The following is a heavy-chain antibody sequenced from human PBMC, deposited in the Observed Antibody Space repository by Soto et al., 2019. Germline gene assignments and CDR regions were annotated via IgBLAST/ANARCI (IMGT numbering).Heavy chain of an antibody. V-gene: IGHV4-30-4*01. D-gene: IGHD5-18*01. J-gene: IGHJ5*02. CDR1: GDSISSSNNY. CDR2: ISYSGTT. CDR3: ARGRGYSYGLDP. Sequence: QVQLQESGPGLVKPSQTLSLTCTVSGDSISSSNNYWSWIRQPPGEGLEWIGFISYSGTTSYSPPLKRRLAISLDTSKNPFTLSLSSGTAADTAVYYCARGRGYSYGLDPWGQGTLVTVSS.